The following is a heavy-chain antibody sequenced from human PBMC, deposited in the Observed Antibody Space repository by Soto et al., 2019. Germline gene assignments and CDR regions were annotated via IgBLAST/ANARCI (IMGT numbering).Heavy chain of an antibody. CDR2: TYYRSKWYH. CDR1: GDSVSSNSAA. Sequence: SQTLSLTCAISGDSVSSNSAAWNWIRLSPSRGLECLSRTYYRSKWYHDYAVSVKSRITVTPDTSENQFSLQLNSVTPDDTAVYYCARDPGTSYFDYWGQGTLVTVSS. D-gene: IGHD1-1*01. CDR3: ARDPGTSYFDY. V-gene: IGHV6-1*01. J-gene: IGHJ4*02.